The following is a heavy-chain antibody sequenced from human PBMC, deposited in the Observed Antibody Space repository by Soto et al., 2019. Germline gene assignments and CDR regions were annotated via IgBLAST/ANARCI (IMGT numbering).Heavy chain of an antibody. CDR2: IYYSGST. CDR3: ARDLLWQLGGFDP. Sequence: SETLSLTCTVSGGSISNYYWSWIRQPPGKGLEWIGYIYYSGSTNYNPSLKSRVTISVDTSKNQFSLKLSSVTAADTAVYYCARDLLWQLGGFDPWGQGTLVTVSS. D-gene: IGHD6-6*01. CDR1: GGSISNYY. J-gene: IGHJ5*02. V-gene: IGHV4-59*01.